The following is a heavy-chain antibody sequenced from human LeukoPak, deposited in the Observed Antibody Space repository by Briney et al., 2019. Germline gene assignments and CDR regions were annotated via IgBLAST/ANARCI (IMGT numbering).Heavy chain of an antibody. Sequence: GGSLRLSCAASGFTFNNYVMNWVRQAPGKGLEWVSCISVSGDSTFYADSVKGRFTISRDDSQNTLYLQLNSLRGEDTAIYYCARGYSTSCYTWFDPWGQGILVTVSS. CDR3: ARGYSTSCYTWFDP. V-gene: IGHV3-23*01. D-gene: IGHD2-2*01. CDR2: ISVSGDST. J-gene: IGHJ5*02. CDR1: GFTFNNYV.